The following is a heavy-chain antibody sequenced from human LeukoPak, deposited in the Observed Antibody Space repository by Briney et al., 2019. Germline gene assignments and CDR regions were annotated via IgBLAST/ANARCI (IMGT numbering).Heavy chain of an antibody. V-gene: IGHV3-30*18. Sequence: PGRSLRLSCAASGFAFSNNAMHWVRQAPGKGLEWVAVISYDGSVKNYGESVKGRFTISRDNSKSTLYLEMNTLGAEDTAVYYCAKDETEKWINDFDYWGQGILVTVSS. CDR2: ISYDGSVK. J-gene: IGHJ4*02. D-gene: IGHD5-12*01. CDR3: AKDETEKWINDFDY. CDR1: GFAFSNNA.